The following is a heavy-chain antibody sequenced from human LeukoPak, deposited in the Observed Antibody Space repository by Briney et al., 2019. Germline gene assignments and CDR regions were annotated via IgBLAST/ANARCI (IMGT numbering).Heavy chain of an antibody. CDR3: ARDHEQLGSDAFDI. CDR1: GFTFSSYS. J-gene: IGHJ3*02. D-gene: IGHD6-6*01. CDR2: ISSSSYI. Sequence: GGSLRLSCAASGFTFSSYSMNWVRQAPGKGLEWVSSISSSSYIYYADSVKGRFTISRDNAKNSLYLQMNSLRAEDTAVYYCARDHEQLGSDAFDIWGQGTMVTVSS. V-gene: IGHV3-21*01.